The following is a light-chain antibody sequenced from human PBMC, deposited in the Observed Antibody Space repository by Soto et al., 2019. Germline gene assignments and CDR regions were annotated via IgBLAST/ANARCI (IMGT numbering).Light chain of an antibody. CDR3: QQYFRSPWT. CDR1: QSVTSSY. CDR2: GAS. J-gene: IGKJ1*01. Sequence: EIVLTQSPGTLSGTAEERATLSCRASQSVTSSYLAWYQQKPGQAPKLLIYGASTRTSGIPDRFSGSGSGTDFTLTISRLQPDDFAVYYCQQYFRSPWTFGQGTKVDIK. V-gene: IGKV3-20*01.